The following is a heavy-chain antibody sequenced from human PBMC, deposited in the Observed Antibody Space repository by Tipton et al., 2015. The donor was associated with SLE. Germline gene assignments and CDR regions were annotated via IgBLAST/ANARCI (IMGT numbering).Heavy chain of an antibody. V-gene: IGHV1-3*01. CDR2: ISAGNTNT. D-gene: IGHD2-8*02. J-gene: IGHJ4*02. CDR1: GFTFTNYV. CDR3: ARPQVTGDCTGGGCYYFDY. Sequence: QSGAEVKKPGASVKVSCKASGFTFTNYVMHWVRQAPGQRLEWMGWISAGNTNTKYSQKFQGRVTITRDTAASTTFMELSSLTSEDTAVYYCARPQVTGDCTGGGCYYFDYWGQGSLVTVSS.